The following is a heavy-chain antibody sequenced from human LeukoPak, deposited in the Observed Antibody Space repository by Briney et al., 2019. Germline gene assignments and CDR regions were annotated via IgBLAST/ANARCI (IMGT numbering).Heavy chain of an antibody. Sequence: GGSLRLSRAASGFTFSDSAMNWVRQAPGEWREWRSLINFSGGNTYYAYSMEGPFTISRDNSKTTLYLQMNRLRAQGTAVYYCARDGVGATNYFDSWGQGTLVTVSS. CDR3: ARDGVGATNYFDS. CDR1: GFTFSDSA. D-gene: IGHD1-26*01. J-gene: IGHJ4*02. CDR2: INFSGGNT. V-gene: IGHV3-23*01.